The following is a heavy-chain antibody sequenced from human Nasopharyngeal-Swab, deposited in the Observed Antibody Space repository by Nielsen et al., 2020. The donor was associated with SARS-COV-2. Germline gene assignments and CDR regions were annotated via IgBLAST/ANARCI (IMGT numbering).Heavy chain of an antibody. J-gene: IGHJ4*02. CDR2: IYYGGST. CDR3: ARLTSLSGALDY. D-gene: IGHD2-2*01. Sequence: SETLSLTCTVSGGSISSGGYYWNWIRQPPGKGLEWIGYIYYGGSTSYNPSLKSRVTTSLDTSKKQFSLKLASVTAADTAVYYCARLTSLSGALDYWGQGTLVTVSS. V-gene: IGHV4-61*08. CDR1: GGSISSGGYY.